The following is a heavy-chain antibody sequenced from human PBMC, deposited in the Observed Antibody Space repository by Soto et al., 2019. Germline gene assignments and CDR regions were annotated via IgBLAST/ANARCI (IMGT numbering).Heavy chain of an antibody. J-gene: IGHJ3*02. V-gene: IGHV1-69*13. D-gene: IGHD5-12*01. CDR2: IIPIFGTA. CDR3: ARDPTRDGFDAFDI. CDR1: GGTFSSYA. Sequence: SVKVSCKASGGTFSSYAISWVRQAPGQGLEWMGGIIPIFGTANYAQKFQGRVTITADESTSTAYMELSSLRSEDTAVYYCARDPTRDGFDAFDIWGQGTMVPVSS.